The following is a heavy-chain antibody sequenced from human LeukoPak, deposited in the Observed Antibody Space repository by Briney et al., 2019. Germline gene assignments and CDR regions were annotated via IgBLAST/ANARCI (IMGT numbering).Heavy chain of an antibody. CDR3: ARWSSSMIVVVPFDY. J-gene: IGHJ4*02. D-gene: IGHD3-22*01. CDR2: INPNSGGT. CDR1: XFXXXX. Sequence: XFXXXXMHWVRQAPGQGLEWMGWINPNSGGTNYAQKFQGRVTMTRDTSISTAYMELSRLRSDDTAVYYCARWSSSMIVVVPFDYWGQGTLVTVSS. V-gene: IGHV1-2*02.